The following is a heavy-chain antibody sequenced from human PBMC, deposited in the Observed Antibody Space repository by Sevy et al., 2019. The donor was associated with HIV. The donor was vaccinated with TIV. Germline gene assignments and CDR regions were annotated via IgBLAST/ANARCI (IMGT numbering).Heavy chain of an antibody. CDR3: TRGVTKIIGGGYYFDY. Sequence: ASVKVSCKAPGVTFNSYAFHWVRQAPGQGLEWMGGIIPMFGTTDYAQKFQGRVTISADESTSTVYMEQSSLRSEDTAVYYCTRGVTKIIGGGYYFDYWGQGTLVTVSS. CDR1: GVTFNSYA. V-gene: IGHV1-69*13. D-gene: IGHD3-22*01. CDR2: IIPMFGTT. J-gene: IGHJ4*02.